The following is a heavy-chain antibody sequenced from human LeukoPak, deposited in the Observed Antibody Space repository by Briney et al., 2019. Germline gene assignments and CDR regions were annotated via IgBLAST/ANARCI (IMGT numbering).Heavy chain of an antibody. CDR3: ARAILRYFDWFSIVETYYYYYMDV. V-gene: IGHV1-69*06. Sequence: GASVKVSCKASGGTFSSYAISWVRQAPGQGLEWMGGIIPIFGTANYAQKFQGRVTITADKSTSTAYMELRSLRSDDTAVYYCARAILRYFDWFSIVETYYYYYMDVWGKGTTVTVSS. CDR2: IIPIFGTA. CDR1: GGTFSSYA. J-gene: IGHJ6*03. D-gene: IGHD3-9*01.